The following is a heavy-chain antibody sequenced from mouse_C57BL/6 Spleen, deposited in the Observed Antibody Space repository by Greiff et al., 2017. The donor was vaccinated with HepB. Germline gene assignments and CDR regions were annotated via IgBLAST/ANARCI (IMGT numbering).Heavy chain of an antibody. CDR3: ARERSSYWYFDV. Sequence: DVKLVESEGGLVQPGSSMKLSCTASGFTFSDYYMAWVRQVPEKGLEWVANINYDGSSTYYLDSLKSRFIISRDNAKNILYLQMSSLKSEDTATYYCARERSSYWYFDVWGTGTTVTVSS. V-gene: IGHV5-16*01. J-gene: IGHJ1*03. CDR1: GFTFSDYY. CDR2: INYDGSST. D-gene: IGHD1-1*01.